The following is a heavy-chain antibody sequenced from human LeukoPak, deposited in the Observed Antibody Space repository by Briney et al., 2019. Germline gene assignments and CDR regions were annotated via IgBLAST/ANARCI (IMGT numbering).Heavy chain of an antibody. CDR2: INPNSGGT. V-gene: IGHV1-2*02. CDR3: ARDIRLGELSLAY. J-gene: IGHJ4*02. Sequence: ASVKVSCKASEYTFTGYYMHWVRQAPGQGLEWMGWINPNSGGTNYAQKFQGRVTMTRDTSISTAYMELSRLRSDDTAVYYCARDIRLGELSLAYWGQGTLVTVSS. D-gene: IGHD3-16*02. CDR1: EYTFTGYY.